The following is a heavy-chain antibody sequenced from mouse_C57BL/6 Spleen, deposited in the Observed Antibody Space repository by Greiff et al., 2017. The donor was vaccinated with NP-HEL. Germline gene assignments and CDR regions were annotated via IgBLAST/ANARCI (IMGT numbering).Heavy chain of an antibody. Sequence: VQLQQSGAELVKPGASVKLSCKASGYTFTSYWMHWVKQRPGQGLEWIGMIHPNSGSTNYNEKFKSKATLTVDKSSSTAYMQLSSLTSEDSAVYYCAASTGEWYFDVWGTGTTVTVSS. CDR1: GYTFTSYW. CDR3: AASTGEWYFDV. V-gene: IGHV1-64*01. D-gene: IGHD1-1*01. J-gene: IGHJ1*03. CDR2: IHPNSGST.